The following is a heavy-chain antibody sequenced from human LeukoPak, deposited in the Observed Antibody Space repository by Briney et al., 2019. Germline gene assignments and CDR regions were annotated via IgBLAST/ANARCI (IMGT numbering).Heavy chain of an antibody. Sequence: SETLSLTCTVSGDSISSGDYYWSWIRQPAGKGLEWIGRISSSGSTNYNPSLKSRVTISVDTSKNQFSLKLSSVTAADTAVYYCARVGGWPQYYYYYMDVWGKGTTVTVSS. CDR2: ISSSGST. CDR3: ARVGGWPQYYYYYMDV. J-gene: IGHJ6*03. CDR1: GDSISSGDYY. V-gene: IGHV4-61*02. D-gene: IGHD3-16*01.